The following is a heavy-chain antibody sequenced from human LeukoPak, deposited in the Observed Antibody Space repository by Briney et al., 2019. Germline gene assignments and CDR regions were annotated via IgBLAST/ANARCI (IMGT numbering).Heavy chain of an antibody. J-gene: IGHJ2*01. CDR3: AREQLGTAAAPGTYWYFDL. CDR2: ISAYNGNT. Sequence: GASVKVSCKASGYTFTSYGISWVRQAPGQGLEWMGWISAYNGNTNYAQKLQGRVTMTTDTSTSTAYMELRSLRSDDTAVYYCAREQLGTAAAPGTYWYFDLWGRGTLVTVSS. V-gene: IGHV1-18*01. CDR1: GYTFTSYG. D-gene: IGHD6-13*01.